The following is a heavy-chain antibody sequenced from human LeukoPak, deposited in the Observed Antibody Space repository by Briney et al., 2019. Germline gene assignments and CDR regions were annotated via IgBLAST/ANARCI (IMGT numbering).Heavy chain of an antibody. Sequence: SETLSLTCTVSGGSVSSGTYYWSWIRQPPGKGLEWIGYIYYSGSTNYNPSLKSRVTISVDTSKNQFSLKLSSVTAADTAVYYCARYMSGLGDFDYWGQGTLVTVSS. J-gene: IGHJ4*02. CDR3: ARYMSGLGDFDY. CDR2: IYYSGST. CDR1: GGSVSSGTYY. V-gene: IGHV4-61*01. D-gene: IGHD2-21*01.